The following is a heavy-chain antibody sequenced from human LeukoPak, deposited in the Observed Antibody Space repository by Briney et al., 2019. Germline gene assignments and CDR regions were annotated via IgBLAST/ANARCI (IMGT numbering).Heavy chain of an antibody. V-gene: IGHV4-61*02. Sequence: SETLSLTCTVSGGSISSGSYYWSWIRQPAGKGLEWIGRIYSSGSTNYNPSLRSRVTISVDTSKNQFSLKLSSVTAADTAVYYCARDSVAAQTTDYWGQGTLVTVSS. CDR3: ARDSVAAQTTDY. CDR2: IYSSGST. CDR1: GGSISSGSYY. J-gene: IGHJ4*02. D-gene: IGHD6-13*01.